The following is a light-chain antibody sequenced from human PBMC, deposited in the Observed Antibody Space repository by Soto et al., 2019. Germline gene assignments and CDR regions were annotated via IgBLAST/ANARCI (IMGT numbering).Light chain of an antibody. CDR2: AAS. J-gene: IGKJ1*01. Sequence: DIQMTQSPSSQSASVGDRVTITCRASQSINSYLNWYQQKPGQAPKLLIYAASSLQSGVPSRFSGRRSETDFTLTITSLQPDDFPTYYCQQSFSTPRTFGQGTRVDI. CDR1: QSINSY. V-gene: IGKV1-39*01. CDR3: QQSFSTPRT.